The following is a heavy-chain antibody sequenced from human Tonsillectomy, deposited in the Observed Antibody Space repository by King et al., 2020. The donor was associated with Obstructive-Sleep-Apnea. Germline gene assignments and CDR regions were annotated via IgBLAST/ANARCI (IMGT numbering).Heavy chain of an antibody. CDR1: GFVFTDYY. Sequence: HLVQSGGGVVKPGGSLRLSCAASGFVFTDYYMNWIRQAPGKGLEYVSHVSSSSAHTNYADSVKGRFTISRDNAKNSVYLQMNSLRAEDTAVYYCAREMERRRGNFDFWGQGPLVTVSS. CDR2: VSSSSAHT. D-gene: IGHD1-1*01. V-gene: IGHV3-11*06. CDR3: AREMERRRGNFDF. J-gene: IGHJ4*02.